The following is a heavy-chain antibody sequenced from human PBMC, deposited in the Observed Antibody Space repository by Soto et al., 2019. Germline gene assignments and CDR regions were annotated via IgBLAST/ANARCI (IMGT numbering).Heavy chain of an antibody. V-gene: IGHV4-59*01. D-gene: IGHD3-9*01. CDR3: ARVRGQLRYFDWLPYFDY. Sequence: SETLSLTCTVSGFSISSYYWSWIRQPPGKGLEWIGYIYYSGSTNYNPSLKSRVTISVDTSKNQFSLKLSSVTAADTAVYYCARVRGQLRYFDWLPYFDYWGQGTLVTVSS. CDR1: GFSISSYY. CDR2: IYYSGST. J-gene: IGHJ4*02.